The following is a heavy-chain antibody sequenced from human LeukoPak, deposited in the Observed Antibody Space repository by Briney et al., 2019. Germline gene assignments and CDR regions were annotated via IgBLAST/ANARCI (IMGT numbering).Heavy chain of an antibody. J-gene: IGHJ4*02. CDR1: GGSFSGYY. CDR3: ARKPRGRWFDY. CDR2: INHSGST. D-gene: IGHD3-16*01. V-gene: IGHV4-34*01. Sequence: PSETLSLTCAVYGGSFSGYYWSWIRQPPGKGLEWIGEINHSGSTNYNPSLKSRVTISVDTSKNQFSLKLSSVTAADTAVYYRARKPRGRWFDYWGPGTLVTVSS.